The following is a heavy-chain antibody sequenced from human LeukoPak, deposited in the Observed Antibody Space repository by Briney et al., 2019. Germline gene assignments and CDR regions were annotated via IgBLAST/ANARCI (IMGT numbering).Heavy chain of an antibody. CDR3: ARDHRIRRAFDI. CDR2: IYHSGST. CDR1: GGSISSSNW. D-gene: IGHD3-3*02. V-gene: IGHV4-4*02. J-gene: IGHJ3*02. Sequence: SETLSLTCAVSGGSISSSNWWSWVRQPPGKGLEWIGEIYHSGSTNYNPSLRSRVTISVDTSKNQFSLKLSSVTAADTAVYYCARDHRIRRAFDIWGQGTMVTVSS.